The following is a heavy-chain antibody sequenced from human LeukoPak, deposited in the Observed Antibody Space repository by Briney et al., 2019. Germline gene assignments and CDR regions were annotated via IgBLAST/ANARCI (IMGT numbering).Heavy chain of an antibody. V-gene: IGHV3-30*03. J-gene: IGHJ3*01. CDR3: AREVGTSRAGLAWFEL. CDR2: VSYDGTNK. Sequence: GRSLRLSCAASGFTFSLYGMHWVRQAPGKGLEWVAVVSYDGTNKFYADSVKGRFTISRDGSKNTLYLQMNSLGVEDTAVYYCAREVGTSRAGLAWFELWGQGTMVTVSS. CDR1: GFTFSLYG. D-gene: IGHD4/OR15-4a*01.